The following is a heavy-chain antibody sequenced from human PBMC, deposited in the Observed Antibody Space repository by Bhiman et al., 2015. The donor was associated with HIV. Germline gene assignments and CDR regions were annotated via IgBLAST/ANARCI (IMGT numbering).Heavy chain of an antibody. CDR2: IKQDGSEK. D-gene: IGHD2-2*01. J-gene: IGHJ3*02. Sequence: EVQLVESGGGLVQPGGSLRLSCAASGFTFNTYWMNWVRQAPGKGLEWVANIKQDGSEKYYVDSVKGRFTISRDNAKNSLYLQMNRLRAEDTAVYYCARDESYRKYALTAFDIWGQGTVVIVSS. CDR3: ARDESYRKYALTAFDI. V-gene: IGHV3-7*05. CDR1: GFTFNTYW.